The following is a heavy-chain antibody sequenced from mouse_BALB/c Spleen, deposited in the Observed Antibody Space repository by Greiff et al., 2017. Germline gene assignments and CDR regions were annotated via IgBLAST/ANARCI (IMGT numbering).Heavy chain of an antibody. V-gene: IGHV1-4*01. Sequence: VQLVESGAELARPGASVKMSCKASGYTFTSYTMHWVKQRPGQGLEWIGYINPSSGYTNYNQKFKDKATLTADKSSSTAYMQLSSLTSEDSAVYYCARNMDWAWFAYWGQGTLVTVSA. CDR1: GYTFTSYT. J-gene: IGHJ3*01. CDR2: INPSSGYT. D-gene: IGHD4-1*01. CDR3: ARNMDWAWFAY.